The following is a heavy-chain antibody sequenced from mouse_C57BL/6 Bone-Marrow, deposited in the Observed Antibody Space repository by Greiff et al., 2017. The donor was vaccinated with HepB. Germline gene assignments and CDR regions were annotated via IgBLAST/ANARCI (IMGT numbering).Heavy chain of an antibody. V-gene: IGHV1-42*01. Sequence: EVQLQQSGPELVKPGASVKISCKASGYSFTGYYMNWVKQSPEKSLEWIGEINPSTGGTTYNQKFKAKATLTVDKSSSTAYMQLKSLTSEDSAVYYCARSGVFPAQNWGQGTTLTVSS. D-gene: IGHD3-2*02. CDR3: ARSGVFPAQN. CDR1: GYSFTGYY. CDR2: INPSTGGT. J-gene: IGHJ2*01.